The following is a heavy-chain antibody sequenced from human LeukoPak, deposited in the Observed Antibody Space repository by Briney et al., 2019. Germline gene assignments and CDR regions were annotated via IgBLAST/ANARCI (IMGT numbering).Heavy chain of an antibody. D-gene: IGHD3-22*01. J-gene: IGHJ3*02. CDR2: ISGSGGST. V-gene: IGHV3-23*01. CDR3: ARDGDSSGYYAAFDI. CDR1: GFTFSSYA. Sequence: PGGSLRLSCAASGFTFSSYAMSWVRPAPGKGLEWVSAISGSGGSTYYADSVKGRFTISRDNAKNSLYLQMNSLRDEDTAVYYCARDGDSSGYYAAFDIWGQGTMVTVSS.